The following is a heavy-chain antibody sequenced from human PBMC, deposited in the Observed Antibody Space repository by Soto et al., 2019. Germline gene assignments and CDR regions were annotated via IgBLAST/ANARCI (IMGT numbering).Heavy chain of an antibody. CDR1: GYSFTSYW. J-gene: IGHJ6*02. CDR2: IYPGDSDT. Sequence: GESLKISCKGSGYSFTSYWIGWVRQMPGKGLEWMGIIYPGDSDTRYSTSFQCLVTISADKSISTAYLQWSSLKASDTALYYCARHGTESSSWSTTGDYYYYYGMDVWGQGTTVTVSS. V-gene: IGHV5-51*01. D-gene: IGHD6-13*01. CDR3: ARHGTESSSWSTTGDYYYYYGMDV.